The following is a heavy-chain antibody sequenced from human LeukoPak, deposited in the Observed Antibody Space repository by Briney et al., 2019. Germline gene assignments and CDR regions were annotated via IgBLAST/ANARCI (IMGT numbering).Heavy chain of an antibody. CDR1: GGSISSSSYY. CDR2: IYYSGST. D-gene: IGHD6-13*01. J-gene: IGHJ4*02. V-gene: IGHV4-39*07. Sequence: PSETLSLTCTVSGGSISSSSYYWGWIRQPPGKGLEWIGSIYYSGSTYYNPSLKSRVTISVDTSKNQFSLKLSSVTAADTAVYYCARLFHSSSWYKATGYFDYWGQGTLVTVSS. CDR3: ARLFHSSSWYKATGYFDY.